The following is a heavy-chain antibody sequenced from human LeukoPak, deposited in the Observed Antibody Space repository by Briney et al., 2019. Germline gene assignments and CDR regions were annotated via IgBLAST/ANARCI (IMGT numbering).Heavy chain of an antibody. Sequence: GSLRLSCAASGFSFNDAWMNWVRQPPGKGLEWIGEIYHSGSTNYNPSLKSRVTISVDKSKNQFSLKLSSVTAADTAVYYCARGPPYFDYWGQGTLVTVSS. CDR3: ARGPPYFDY. CDR1: GFSFNDAW. CDR2: IYHSGST. J-gene: IGHJ4*02. V-gene: IGHV4-4*02.